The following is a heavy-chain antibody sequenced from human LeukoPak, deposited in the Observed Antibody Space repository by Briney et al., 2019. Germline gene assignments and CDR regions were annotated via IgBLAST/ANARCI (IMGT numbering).Heavy chain of an antibody. CDR3: ARDLKLLWFGETRVFDY. J-gene: IGHJ4*02. V-gene: IGHV3-30*03. CDR2: ISYDGSNK. D-gene: IGHD3-10*01. Sequence: GGSLRLSCAASGFTFSSYGMHWVRQAPGKGLEWVAVISYDGSNKYYADSVKGRFTISRDNSKNTLYLQMNSLRAEDTAVYYCARDLKLLWFGETRVFDYWGQGTLVTVSS. CDR1: GFTFSSYG.